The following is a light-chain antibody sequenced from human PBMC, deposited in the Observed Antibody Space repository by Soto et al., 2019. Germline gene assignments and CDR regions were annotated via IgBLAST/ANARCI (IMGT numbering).Light chain of an antibody. Sequence: DIVMTQSPDSLAVSLGERATINCKSSQSIFYNSNNKNYLAWYQQKPGQPPKLLIYWASTRESGVPDRFSGRGSGTDFTLTITSLQAEDVAVYYCQQYFNTPRTFVQGTKVEIK. CDR1: QSIFYNSNNKNY. CDR2: WAS. V-gene: IGKV4-1*01. J-gene: IGKJ1*01. CDR3: QQYFNTPRT.